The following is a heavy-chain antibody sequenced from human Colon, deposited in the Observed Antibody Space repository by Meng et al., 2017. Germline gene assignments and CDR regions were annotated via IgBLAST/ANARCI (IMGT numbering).Heavy chain of an antibody. CDR2: IHSSAGT. J-gene: IGHJ4*02. D-gene: IGHD3-3*01. Sequence: EVQLGGSGGGLCQPGGSLRLSCAVAGFSVSSDFMIWVRQAPGKGLEWVSMIHSSAGTFFADYVKGRFTVSTDNSKNTLYLQMNSLRIEDTAVYHCANRFVWGLGTLVTVSS. V-gene: IGHV3-66*02. CDR1: GFSVSSDF. CDR3: ANRFV.